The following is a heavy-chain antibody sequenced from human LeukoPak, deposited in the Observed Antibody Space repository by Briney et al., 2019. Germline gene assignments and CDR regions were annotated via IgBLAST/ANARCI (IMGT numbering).Heavy chain of an antibody. CDR1: GGSINSYF. CDR3: ARGVNYDSGSYYDY. V-gene: IGHV4-59*01. J-gene: IGHJ4*02. CDR2: IYYSDNT. D-gene: IGHD3-10*01. Sequence: SETLSLTCTVSGGSINSYFWSWIRQPPGRGLEWSGYIYYSDNTNYNPSLKSRVTISVETSKNQFSLKLTSVTAADTAVYYCARGVNYDSGSYYDYWGQGTLVTVSS.